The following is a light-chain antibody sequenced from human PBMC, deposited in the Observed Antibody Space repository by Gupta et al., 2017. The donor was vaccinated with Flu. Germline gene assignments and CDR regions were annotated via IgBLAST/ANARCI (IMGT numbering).Light chain of an antibody. CDR3: QQYYSYPYT. CDR1: QGISSY. J-gene: IGKJ2*01. CDR2: AAS. V-gene: IGKV1-8*01. Sequence: PSSFSASTGDRVTITCRASQGISSYLAWYQQKPGKAPKLLIYAASTLQSGVPSRFSGSGSGTDFTLTISCLQSEDFATYYCQQYYSYPYTFGQGTKLEIK.